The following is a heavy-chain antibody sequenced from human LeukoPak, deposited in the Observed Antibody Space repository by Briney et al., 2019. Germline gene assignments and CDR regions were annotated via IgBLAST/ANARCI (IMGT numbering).Heavy chain of an antibody. J-gene: IGHJ4*02. CDR3: ARLPKRWLQSLFDY. D-gene: IGHD5-24*01. V-gene: IGHV4-31*03. CDR1: GGSINNGGYY. Sequence: SVTLSLTCTVSGGSINNGGYYWSWIRQHPGKGLEWIGYIYYSGSSYYNPSLKSRVTISVDTSKNQFSLKLSSVTAADTAVYYCARLPKRWLQSLFDYWGQGTLVTVSS. CDR2: IYYSGSS.